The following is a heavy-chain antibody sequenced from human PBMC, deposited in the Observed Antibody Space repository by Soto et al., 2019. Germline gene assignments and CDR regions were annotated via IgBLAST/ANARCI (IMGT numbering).Heavy chain of an antibody. CDR3: TRDPYGGSRYYFDS. Sequence: GGSLRLSCAASGFSFSNYAMHWVRQAPGKGLEWVAVIWYDGSNKYYADSVKGRFTISKDNSQTTVYLQMNSLRAEDPAVYYCTRDPYGGSRYYFDSWGQGTLVTVSS. D-gene: IGHD1-26*01. CDR2: IWYDGSNK. CDR1: GFSFSNYA. J-gene: IGHJ4*02. V-gene: IGHV3-33*01.